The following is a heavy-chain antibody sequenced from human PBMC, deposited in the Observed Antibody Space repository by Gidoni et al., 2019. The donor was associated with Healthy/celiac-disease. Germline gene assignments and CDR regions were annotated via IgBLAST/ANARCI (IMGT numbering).Heavy chain of an antibody. CDR2: INQDGSQK. Sequence: EVQLVESGGDLVQPGGSLRLSCEASGFTFRSFWMTWVRQAPGRGPAWVANINQDGSQKYYLDSGKGRFSISRDNAKKSLYLQMNSLRVEDTAVYYCSKAIAAAESRWGQGTLVTVSS. J-gene: IGHJ4*02. CDR3: SKAIAAAESR. D-gene: IGHD6-13*01. V-gene: IGHV3-7*04. CDR1: GFTFRSFW.